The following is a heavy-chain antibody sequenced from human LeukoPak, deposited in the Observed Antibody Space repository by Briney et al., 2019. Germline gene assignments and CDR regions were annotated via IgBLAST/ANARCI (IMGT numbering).Heavy chain of an antibody. J-gene: IGHJ4*02. V-gene: IGHV5-51*01. Sequence: GESLQISCKGSGYIFTSYWFGWVRQLPGKGREWLGIMYPGDSDTTYSPSFQGQVTISADKSISTAYLQWSSLKASDTAMYYCGSVRAGGMSGYYFDYWGQGTLGTVSS. CDR2: MYPGDSDT. CDR1: GYIFTSYW. CDR3: GSVRAGGMSGYYFDY. D-gene: IGHD3-3*01.